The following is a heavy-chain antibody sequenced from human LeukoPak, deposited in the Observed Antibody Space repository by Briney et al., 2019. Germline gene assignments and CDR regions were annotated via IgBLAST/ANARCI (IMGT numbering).Heavy chain of an antibody. Sequence: SVKVSCKASGGTFSSYAISWVRHAPAQGLELMGRIIPILGIANYAQKFQGRVTITADKSTSTAYIELSSLRSEDTAVYYCARSGIAAAGTDYWGQGTLVTVSS. CDR1: GGTFSSYA. CDR3: ARSGIAAAGTDY. J-gene: IGHJ4*02. CDR2: IIPILGIA. D-gene: IGHD6-13*01. V-gene: IGHV1-69*04.